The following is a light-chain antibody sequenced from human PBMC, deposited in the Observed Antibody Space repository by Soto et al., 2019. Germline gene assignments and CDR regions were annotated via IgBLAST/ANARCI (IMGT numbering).Light chain of an antibody. CDR2: EDN. V-gene: IGLV6-57*01. CDR1: SGGIASNY. J-gene: IGLJ2*01. CDR3: QSYDSSNREV. Sequence: NFMLTQPHSVSASPGRTVTISCTRSSGGIASNYVQWYQQRPGSSPTTVIYEDNQRPSGVPDRFSGSIDSSSNSASLTISGLKTEDEADYYCQSYDSSNREVFGGGTKVTVL.